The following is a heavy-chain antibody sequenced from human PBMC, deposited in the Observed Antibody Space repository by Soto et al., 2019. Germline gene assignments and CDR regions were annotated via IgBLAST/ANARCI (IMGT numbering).Heavy chain of an antibody. CDR3: ARDYVVRGLIPPYKWFDP. J-gene: IGHJ5*02. D-gene: IGHD3-10*01. CDR1: GFTFSNYW. V-gene: IGHV3-7*03. CDR2: IKQDGSEK. Sequence: EVQLVESGGGLVQPGGSLRLSCAASGFTFSNYWMSWVRQAPGKGLEWVANIKQDGSEKYYVDSVKGRFTISRDNVKNSLYMQMNSLRAEDTAVYYCARDYVVRGLIPPYKWFDPWGQGTLVTVSS.